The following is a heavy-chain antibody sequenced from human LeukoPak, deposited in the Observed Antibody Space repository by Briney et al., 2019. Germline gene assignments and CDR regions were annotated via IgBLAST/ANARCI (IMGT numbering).Heavy chain of an antibody. CDR2: INTDGKTT. CDR1: GFTFSSSW. CDR3: ARGYPPY. D-gene: IGHD5-18*01. V-gene: IGHV3-74*01. Sequence: GRSLRLSCAASGFTFSSSWMHWVRQAPGKGLVWVSRINTDGKTTTYADSVKGRFTISRDNTKNTLYLQMNSLSAEDTALYYCARGYPPYWGQGTLVTVSA. J-gene: IGHJ4*02.